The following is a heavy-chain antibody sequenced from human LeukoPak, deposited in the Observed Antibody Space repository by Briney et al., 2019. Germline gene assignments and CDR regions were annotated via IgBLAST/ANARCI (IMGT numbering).Heavy chain of an antibody. V-gene: IGHV4-4*02. D-gene: IGHD2-2*01. CDR3: ARGSSRTSCCDY. Sequence: PSGSLSLTCAVSGVSISSGNCWSWGRQPPGQGLGCVGEIYHSGSPNYNPSLKSRVTISVDKSKNQFSLKLSSVTAADTAVYYCARGSSRTSCCDYWGEGTLVTVS. J-gene: IGHJ4*02. CDR2: IYHSGSP. CDR1: GVSISSGNC.